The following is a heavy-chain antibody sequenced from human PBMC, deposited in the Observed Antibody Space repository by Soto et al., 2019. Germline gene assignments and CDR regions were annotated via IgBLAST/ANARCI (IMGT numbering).Heavy chain of an antibody. CDR1: GESLSGFH. V-gene: IGHV4-34*01. J-gene: IGHJ5*02. CDR3: ARGRSRYSNTFHTWLDP. D-gene: IGHD2-2*01. Sequence: PSETLSLTCAVYGESLSGFHWNWIRQPPGKGLEWIGEINHSGSTTYSPSLESRVTISRDTSRNQFSLKLSSVTAADTAVYSCARGRSRYSNTFHTWLDPWGQGALVTVSS. CDR2: INHSGST.